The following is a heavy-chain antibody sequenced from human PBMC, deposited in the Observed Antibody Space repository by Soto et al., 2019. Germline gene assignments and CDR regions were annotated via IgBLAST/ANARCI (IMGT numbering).Heavy chain of an antibody. D-gene: IGHD4-17*01. V-gene: IGHV3-30*04. CDR3: ASCGYGADLEY. CDR2: TSHDGSNK. J-gene: IGHJ4*02. Sequence: QVHLVESGGGVVRPGRSLRLSCEVSGFTFRNYAMHWVRQAPGKGLEWVAKTSHDGSNKNYADSVTGRFTISRDNSKTTPYLHMKTLRSEETTVYFCASCGYGADLEYWCQGNLVIVSS. CDR1: GFTFRNYA.